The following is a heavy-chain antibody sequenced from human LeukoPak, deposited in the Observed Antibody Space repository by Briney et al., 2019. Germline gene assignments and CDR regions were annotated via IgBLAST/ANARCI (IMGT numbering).Heavy chain of an antibody. Sequence: GGSLRLSSAASGFTFSSYSMNWVRQAPGKGLEWVSSISSSSSYIYYADSVKGRFTISRDNAKNSLYLQMNSLRAEDTAVYYCARLRMATIAFDYWGQGTLVTVSS. CDR1: GFTFSSYS. CDR2: ISSSSSYI. V-gene: IGHV3-21*01. D-gene: IGHD5-12*01. J-gene: IGHJ4*02. CDR3: ARLRMATIAFDY.